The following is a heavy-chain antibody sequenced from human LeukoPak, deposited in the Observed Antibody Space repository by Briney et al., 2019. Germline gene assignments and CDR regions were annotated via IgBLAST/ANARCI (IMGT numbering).Heavy chain of an antibody. D-gene: IGHD4-17*01. V-gene: IGHV4-39*01. CDR2: IYYSGSA. CDR3: ARAYGARPYYYFDY. CDR1: GGSISSNGYY. Sequence: SETLSLTCSVSGGSISSNGYYWGWIRQPPGKGLEWIGAIYYSGSAYYNPSLKSRVTISVDTSKNQFSLKVTSVTAADTAVYYCARAYGARPYYYFDYWGQGTLVTVSS. J-gene: IGHJ4*02.